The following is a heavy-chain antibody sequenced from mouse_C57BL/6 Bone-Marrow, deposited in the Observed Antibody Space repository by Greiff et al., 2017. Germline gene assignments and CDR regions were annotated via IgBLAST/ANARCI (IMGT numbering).Heavy chain of an antibody. Sequence: QVQLKESGPGILQPSQTLSLTCSFSGFSLSTYGMGVGRIRQPSGKGLVWLAHIWWDDDKYSNPALKRLLTFCKDTSKNQVFLKIANVDDADTATYYCARMAIYYCGLFDFWGTGTTLTVSS. V-gene: IGHV8-8*01. CDR3: ARMAIYYCGLFDF. CDR1: GFSLSTYGMG. CDR2: IWWDDDK. D-gene: IGHD1-1*01. J-gene: IGHJ2*01.